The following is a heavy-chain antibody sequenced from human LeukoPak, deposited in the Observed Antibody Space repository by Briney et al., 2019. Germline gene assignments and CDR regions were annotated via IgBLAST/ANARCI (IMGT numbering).Heavy chain of an antibody. D-gene: IGHD1-7*01. V-gene: IGHV1-46*01. CDR1: GYTFTSYY. Sequence: ASVKVSCKASGYTFTSYYMHWVRQAPGQGLEWMGIINPSGGSTSYAQKFQGRVTMTRDTSTSTVYMELSSLRSEDTAVYYCARSGRGITGTTGAFDIWGQGTMVTVSS. CDR2: INPSGGST. CDR3: ARSGRGITGTTGAFDI. J-gene: IGHJ3*02.